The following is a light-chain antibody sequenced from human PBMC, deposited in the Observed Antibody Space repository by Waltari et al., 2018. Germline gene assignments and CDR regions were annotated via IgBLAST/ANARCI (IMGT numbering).Light chain of an antibody. Sequence: EIVLTQSPGTLSLSPGERGPLACRASQSVSRFLAWYQQKPGKAPRLLIYGASTRATVIPDRFSGSGSGTDFSLTISRLEPEDFAVYYCQKYDRLPATFGQGTKVEIK. CDR1: QSVSRF. V-gene: IGKV3-20*01. CDR3: QKYDRLPAT. CDR2: GAS. J-gene: IGKJ1*01.